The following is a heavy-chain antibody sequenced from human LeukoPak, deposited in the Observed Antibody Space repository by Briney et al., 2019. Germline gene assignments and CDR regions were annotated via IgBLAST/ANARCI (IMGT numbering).Heavy chain of an antibody. CDR3: ARTGDYYYAMDV. CDR1: GFTFSNYE. Sequence: GGSLRLSCAASGFTFSNYEMNWVRQAPGKGLEWVSYISSSGSTIYYADSVKVRFTISRDNAKKSLYLQMNSLRAEDTALYYCARTGDYYYAMDVWGQGTTVTVSS. V-gene: IGHV3-48*03. J-gene: IGHJ6*02. D-gene: IGHD3-10*01. CDR2: ISSSGSTI.